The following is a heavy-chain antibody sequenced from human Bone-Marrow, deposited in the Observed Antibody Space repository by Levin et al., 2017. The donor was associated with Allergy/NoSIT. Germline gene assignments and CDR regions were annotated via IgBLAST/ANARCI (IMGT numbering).Heavy chain of an antibody. CDR2: PHAANGET. CDR1: GYTLTYLS. V-gene: IGHV1-24*01. J-gene: IGHJ6*02. CDR3: ATDGYSDLGLDV. D-gene: IGHD3-3*01. Sequence: ASVKVSCKVSGYTLTYLSMHWVRQAPEKGLEWMAGPHAANGETVYAERFQGRVTMTADTSTDTVYLELSSLTSEDTAVYYCATDGYSDLGLDVWGQGTTVIVSS.